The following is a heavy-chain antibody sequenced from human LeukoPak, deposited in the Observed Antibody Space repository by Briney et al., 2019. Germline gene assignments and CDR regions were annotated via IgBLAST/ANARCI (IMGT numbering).Heavy chain of an antibody. CDR1: GYSFSSGYY. D-gene: IGHD3-3*01. CDR3: ARRYYDFWSGYYTFFDY. V-gene: IGHV4-38-2*01. Sequence: PSETLSLTCAVSGYSFSSGYYWGWIRQPPGKGLEWIGSIYHSGSTYYNPSLKSRVTISVDTSKNQFSLKLSSVTSADTAVYYCARRYYDFWSGYYTFFDYWGQGTLVTVSS. CDR2: IYHSGST. J-gene: IGHJ4*02.